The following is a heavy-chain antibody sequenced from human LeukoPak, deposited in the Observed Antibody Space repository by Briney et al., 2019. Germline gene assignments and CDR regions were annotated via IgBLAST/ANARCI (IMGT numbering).Heavy chain of an antibody. D-gene: IGHD5-24*01. J-gene: IGHJ4*02. Sequence: GGSLRLSCAASGFTFSNYEMNWVRQAPGKGLEWVSYISSSGSTIYYANSVKGRFTISRDNAKNSLYLQMNSLRAEDTAVYYCARDLSWDGNVYFDDWGQGTLVTVSS. CDR2: ISSSGSTI. V-gene: IGHV3-48*03. CDR3: ARDLSWDGNVYFDD. CDR1: GFTFSNYE.